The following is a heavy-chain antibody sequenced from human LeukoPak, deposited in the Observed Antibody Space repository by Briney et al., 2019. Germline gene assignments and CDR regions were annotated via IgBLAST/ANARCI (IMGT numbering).Heavy chain of an antibody. CDR3: ARGGVSGGSGSYFGDGY. J-gene: IGHJ4*02. Sequence: PGGSLRLSCAASGFTFSNYWMHWVRQAPGKGLVWVSRINSDGSSTIYADSVKGRFTISRDSAKSTLYLQMNSLRAEDTAVYYCARGGVSGGSGSYFGDGYWGQGILVTVSS. V-gene: IGHV3-74*01. D-gene: IGHD1-26*01. CDR2: INSDGSST. CDR1: GFTFSNYW.